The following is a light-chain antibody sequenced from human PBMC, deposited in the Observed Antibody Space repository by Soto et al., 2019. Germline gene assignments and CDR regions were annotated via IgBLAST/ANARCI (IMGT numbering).Light chain of an antibody. J-gene: IGLJ2*01. CDR1: SSDVGGYNY. CDR2: EVT. CDR3: SSYAGIINYVI. V-gene: IGLV2-8*01. Sequence: QSALTQPPSASGSPGQSVTISCTGTSSDVGGYNYVSWYQQHPGKAPKLMIYEVTKRPSGVPDRFSGSKSGNTASLTVSGLQAEDEADYYCSSYAGIINYVIFGGATKLTVL.